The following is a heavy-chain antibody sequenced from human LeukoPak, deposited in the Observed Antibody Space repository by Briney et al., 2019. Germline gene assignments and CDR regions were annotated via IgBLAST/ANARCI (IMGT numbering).Heavy chain of an antibody. CDR3: ARDPRRYYDSSGPAV. D-gene: IGHD3-22*01. Sequence: PSETLSLTCTVSGGSISSSSYYWGWIRQPPGKGLERIGSIYYSGSTYYNPSLKSRVTISVDTSKNQSSLKLRSVTAADTAVYYCARDPRRYYDSSGPAVWAQGTLVTVSS. V-gene: IGHV4-39*07. CDR1: GGSISSSSYY. CDR2: IYYSGST. J-gene: IGHJ4*02.